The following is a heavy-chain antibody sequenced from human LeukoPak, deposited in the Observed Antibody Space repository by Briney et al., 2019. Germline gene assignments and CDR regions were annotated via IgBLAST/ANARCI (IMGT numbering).Heavy chain of an antibody. CDR3: AREDIVVVPAALDP. D-gene: IGHD2-2*01. J-gene: IGHJ5*02. CDR2: INPNSGGT. CDR1: GYTFTGYY. Sequence: VASVKVSCKASGYTFTGYYMHWVRQAPGQGLEWMGWINPNSGGTNYAQKFQGRVTMTRDTSISTAYMELSRLRSDDTAVYYCAREDIVVVPAALDPWGQGTLVTVSS. V-gene: IGHV1-2*02.